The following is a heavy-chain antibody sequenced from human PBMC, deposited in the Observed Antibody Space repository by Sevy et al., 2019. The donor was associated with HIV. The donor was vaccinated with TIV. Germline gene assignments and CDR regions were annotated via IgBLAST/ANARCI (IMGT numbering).Heavy chain of an antibody. CDR2: IIPIFGKA. CDR3: ARDGGIQLSNYYYYYMDV. CDR1: GGTFSSYS. V-gene: IGHV1-69*06. Sequence: ASVKVSCKASGGTFSSYSISWVRQAPGQGLEWMGGIIPIFGKANYAQKFQGRFTITADKSTGTAYMELSSLRSDDTAVYYCARDGGIQLSNYYYYYMDVWGKGTTVTVSS. D-gene: IGHD5-18*01. J-gene: IGHJ6*03.